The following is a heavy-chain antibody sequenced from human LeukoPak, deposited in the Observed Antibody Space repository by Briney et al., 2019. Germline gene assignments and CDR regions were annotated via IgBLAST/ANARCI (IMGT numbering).Heavy chain of an antibody. CDR3: AREGMAAAGVIDY. J-gene: IGHJ4*02. D-gene: IGHD6-13*01. V-gene: IGHV3-66*02. CDR2: IYSGGST. Sequence: GGSLRLSCAASGFTFSSNYMSWVRQAPGKGLEWVSVIYSGGSTYYSDSVKGRFTISRDNSKNTLYLQMNSLRAEDTAVYYCAREGMAAAGVIDYWGQGTLVTVSS. CDR1: GFTFSSNY.